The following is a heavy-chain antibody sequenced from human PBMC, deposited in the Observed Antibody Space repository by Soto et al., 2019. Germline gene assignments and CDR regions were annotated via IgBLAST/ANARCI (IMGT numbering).Heavy chain of an antibody. CDR2: IYYSGST. D-gene: IGHD3-3*01. CDR3: ARRHYDFWSGYENQFDP. Sequence: SETLSLTCTVSGGSISSYYWSWIRQPPGKGLEWIGYIYYSGSTNYNPSLKSRVTISVDTSKNQFSLKLSSVTAADTAVYYCARRHYDFWSGYENQFDPWGQGTLVTVSS. CDR1: GGSISSYY. J-gene: IGHJ5*02. V-gene: IGHV4-59*08.